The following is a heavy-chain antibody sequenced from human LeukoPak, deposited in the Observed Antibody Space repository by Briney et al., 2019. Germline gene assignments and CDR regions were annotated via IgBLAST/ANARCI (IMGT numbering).Heavy chain of an antibody. J-gene: IGHJ4*02. CDR2: ISAYNGNT. Sequence: ASVKVSCKASGYTFTSYGISWVRQAPGQGLEWMGWISAYNGNTNYAQKLQGRVTMTTDTSTSTAYMELRSLRSDDTAVYYCARDPEAYCGGGSCRGPLDYWGQGTLVTVSS. CDR3: ARDPEAYCGGGSCRGPLDY. D-gene: IGHD2-15*01. CDR1: GYTFTSYG. V-gene: IGHV1-18*01.